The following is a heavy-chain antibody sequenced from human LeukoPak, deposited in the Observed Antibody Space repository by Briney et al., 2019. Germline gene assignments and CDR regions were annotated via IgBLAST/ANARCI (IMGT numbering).Heavy chain of an antibody. J-gene: IGHJ4*02. D-gene: IGHD3-10*01. V-gene: IGHV3-74*01. CDR1: GFTFSDYW. Sequence: PWGSLRLSCAASGFTFSDYWIHWVRPAPGKGLGWVSRINTDGSITNYADSVKGRFSISRDNAKNTLYLQMSSLRPEDTAVYYCARDRGPRTGFMVREAYDYWGQGTLVTVSS. CDR3: ARDRGPRTGFMVREAYDY. CDR2: INTDGSIT.